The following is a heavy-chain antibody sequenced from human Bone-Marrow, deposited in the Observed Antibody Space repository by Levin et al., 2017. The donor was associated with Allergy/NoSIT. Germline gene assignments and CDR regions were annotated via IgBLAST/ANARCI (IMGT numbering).Heavy chain of an antibody. D-gene: IGHD2-8*01. V-gene: IGHV2-70D*14. CDR2: LSFSYEQ. CDR3: ARTYCTPLYCSGLSWYFDP. J-gene: IGHJ2*01. CDR1: GFSLSTKGMR. Sequence: SGPTLVKPTQTLTLTCTFSGFSLSTKGMRVSWIRHPPGNSLACLSLLSFSYEQFYSTSLKTRLTISKDNSKNQVVLTMTNRDPVDTDTFYCARTYCTPLYCSGLSWYFDPWGRGPLVTVTS.